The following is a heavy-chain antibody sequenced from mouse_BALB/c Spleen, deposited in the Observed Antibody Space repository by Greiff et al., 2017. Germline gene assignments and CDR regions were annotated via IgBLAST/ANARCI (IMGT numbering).Heavy chain of an antibody. Sequence: VQLQQSGPGLVKPSQSLSLTCTVTGYSITSDYAWNWIRQFPGNKLEWMGYISYSGSTSYNPSLKSRISITRDTSKNQFFLQLNSVTTEDTATYYCARWAYSYAMDYWGQGTSVTVSS. CDR2: ISYSGST. CDR3: ARWAYSYAMDY. CDR1: GYSITSDYA. V-gene: IGHV3-2*02. J-gene: IGHJ4*01.